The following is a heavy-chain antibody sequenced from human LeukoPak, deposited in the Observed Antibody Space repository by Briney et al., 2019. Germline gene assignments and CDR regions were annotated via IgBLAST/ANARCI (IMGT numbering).Heavy chain of an antibody. CDR3: ARGPALRPRYYYGSGSYPDY. V-gene: IGHV1-3*01. J-gene: IGHJ4*02. Sequence: ASVKVSCKASGYTFTSYAMHWVRQAPGQRLEWMGWINAGNGNTKYSQKFQGRVTITRDTSASTAYMELSSLRSEDTAVYYCARGPALRPRYYYGSGSYPDYWGQGTLVTVSS. D-gene: IGHD3-10*01. CDR1: GYTFTSYA. CDR2: INAGNGNT.